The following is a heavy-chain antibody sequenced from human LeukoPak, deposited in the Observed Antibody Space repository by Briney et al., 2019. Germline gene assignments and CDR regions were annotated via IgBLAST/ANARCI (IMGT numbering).Heavy chain of an antibody. J-gene: IGHJ3*02. Sequence: GESLKISCKGSGYSFTSYWIGWVRQMPGKGLEWMGIIYPGDSDTRYSPSFQGQFPISADKSISTCYRQWSSLKPSESACDNXXXQTTGLADAFDIWGQGTMVTVSS. V-gene: IGHV5-51*01. D-gene: IGHD1-1*01. CDR1: GYSFTSYW. CDR2: IYPGDSDT. CDR3: XXQTTGLADAFDI.